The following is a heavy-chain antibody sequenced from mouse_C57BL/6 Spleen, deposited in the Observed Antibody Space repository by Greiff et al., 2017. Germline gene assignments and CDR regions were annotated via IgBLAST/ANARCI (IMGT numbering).Heavy chain of an antibody. CDR3: ARQDGDYGYFDV. D-gene: IGHD2-13*01. CDR2: ISNGGGST. V-gene: IGHV5-12*01. CDR1: GFTFSDYY. J-gene: IGHJ1*03. Sequence: EVQLQESGGGLVQPGGSLKLSCAASGFTFSDYYMYWVRQTPEKRLEWVAYISNGGGSTYYPDTVKGRFTISRDNAKNTLYLQMSRLKSEDTAMYYCARQDGDYGYFDVWGTGTTVTVSS.